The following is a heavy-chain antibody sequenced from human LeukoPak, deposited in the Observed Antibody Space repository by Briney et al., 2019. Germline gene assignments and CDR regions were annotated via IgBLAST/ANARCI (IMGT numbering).Heavy chain of an antibody. J-gene: IGHJ3*02. CDR1: GGSFSGYY. CDR2: INHSGST. V-gene: IGHV4-34*01. CDR3: ARVGGI. D-gene: IGHD3-10*01. Sequence: SETLSLTCAVYGGSFSGYYWSWIRQPPGEGLEWIGEINHSGSTNYNPSLKSRVTISVDTSKNQFSLKLSSVTAADTAVYYCARVGGIWGQGTMVTVSS.